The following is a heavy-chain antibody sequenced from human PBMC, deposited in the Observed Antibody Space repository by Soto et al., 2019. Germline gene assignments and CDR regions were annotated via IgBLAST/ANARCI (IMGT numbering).Heavy chain of an antibody. Sequence: PSETLSLTCTTSGVSISSGGYCWSWMRQHPGKGLEGSGYIYYTGSTYYNPSLKSRVTISVDTSNTQFSLKLSSVTAADTAVYCCARSRGTGTYPPDFXAWGQATLVNVSS. CDR2: IYYTGST. CDR1: GVSISSGGYC. D-gene: IGHD1-26*01. CDR3: ARSRGTGTYPPDFXA. J-gene: IGHJ1*01. V-gene: IGHV4-31*03.